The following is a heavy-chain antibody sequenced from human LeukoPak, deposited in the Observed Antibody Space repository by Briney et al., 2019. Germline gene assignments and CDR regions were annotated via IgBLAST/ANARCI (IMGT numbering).Heavy chain of an antibody. CDR1: GFTFSDHY. D-gene: IGHD3-10*01. J-gene: IGHJ6*02. V-gene: IGHV3-72*01. CDR2: TRNKANSYTT. CDR3: ARELTMVRGVIKAHYYYYGMDV. Sequence: PGGSLRLSCAASGFTFSDHYMDWVRQAPGKGLEWVGRTRNKANSYTTEYAASVKGRFTISRDDSKNSLYLQMNSLKTEDTAVYYCARELTMVRGVIKAHYYYYGMDVWGQGTTVTVSS.